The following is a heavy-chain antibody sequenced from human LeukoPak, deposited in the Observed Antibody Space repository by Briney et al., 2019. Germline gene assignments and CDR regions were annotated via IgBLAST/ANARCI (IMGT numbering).Heavy chain of an antibody. CDR2: INPNSGGT. J-gene: IGHJ4*02. Sequence: ASVKGSCKASGYTFTGYYMHWVRQAPGQGLEWRGRINPNSGGTNYEQKFQGRVIMNRDPSISPPYMELSRLRSDDTAVYYCARAKGVVAAAGTTYNYWGQGTLVTVSS. CDR1: GYTFTGYY. D-gene: IGHD6-13*01. CDR3: ARAKGVVAAAGTTYNY. V-gene: IGHV1-2*06.